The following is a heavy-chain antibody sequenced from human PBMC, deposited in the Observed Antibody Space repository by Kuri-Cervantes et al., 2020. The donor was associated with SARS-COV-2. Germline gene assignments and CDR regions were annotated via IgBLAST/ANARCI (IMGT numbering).Heavy chain of an antibody. Sequence: ASVKVSCKASGYTLTSYYMHWVQQAPGQGLEWMGIINPSGGSTSYAHNFQDGVTMTRDTSISTAYMELSMMRSDDTAVYYCARDPVYGTGSDNNWFDPWGQGTLVTVSS. V-gene: IGHV1-46*01. CDR2: INPSGGST. D-gene: IGHD3-10*01. J-gene: IGHJ5*02. CDR1: GYTLTSYY. CDR3: ARDPVYGTGSDNNWFDP.